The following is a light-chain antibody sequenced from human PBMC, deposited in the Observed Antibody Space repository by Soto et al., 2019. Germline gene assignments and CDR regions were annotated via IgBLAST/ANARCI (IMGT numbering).Light chain of an antibody. CDR3: SSYTSSSTLV. CDR1: SSDVGGYNY. V-gene: IGLV2-14*01. Sequence: QSVLTQPASVSGSPGQSITISCAGNSSDVGGYNYVSWYQQHPGKAPKFMIYDVSNRPSGVSNRFSGSKSGNTASLTISGLQAEDEADYYCSSYTSSSTLVFGGGTQLTVL. CDR2: DVS. J-gene: IGLJ2*01.